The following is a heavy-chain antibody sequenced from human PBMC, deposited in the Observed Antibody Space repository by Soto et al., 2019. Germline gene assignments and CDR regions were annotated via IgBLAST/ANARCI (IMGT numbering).Heavy chain of an antibody. V-gene: IGHV4-34*01. CDR1: GGSFSGYY. Sequence: SETLSLTCAVYGGSFSGYYWSWIRQPPGKGLEWIGEINHSGSTNYNPSLKSRVTISVDTSKNQFSLKLSSVTAADTAVYYCARYMVRGPFDYWGQGTLVTVSS. J-gene: IGHJ4*02. CDR3: ARYMVRGPFDY. D-gene: IGHD3-10*01. CDR2: INHSGST.